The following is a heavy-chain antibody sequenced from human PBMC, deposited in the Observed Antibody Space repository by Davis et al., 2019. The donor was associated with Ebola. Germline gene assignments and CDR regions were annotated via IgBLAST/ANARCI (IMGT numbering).Heavy chain of an antibody. V-gene: IGHV1-46*01. CDR2: INPSGGST. CDR3: ARAPINYGEYDGWAMWY. CDR1: GYTFTSYY. J-gene: IGHJ4*02. D-gene: IGHD4-17*01. Sequence: ASVKVSCKASGYTFTSYYMHWVRQAPGQGLEWMGIINPSGGSTSYAQKFQGRVTMTRDTSTSTAYMELSRLRSDDTAVYYCARAPINYGEYDGWAMWYWGQGTLVTVSS.